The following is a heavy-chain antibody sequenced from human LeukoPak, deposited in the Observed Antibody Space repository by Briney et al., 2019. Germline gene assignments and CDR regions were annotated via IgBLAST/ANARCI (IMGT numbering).Heavy chain of an antibody. D-gene: IGHD6-13*01. V-gene: IGHV1-69*04. Sequence: SVKVSCKASGGTFSSYTISWVRQAPGQGLEWMGRIIPILGIANYAQKFQGRVTITADRSTSTAYMELRSLRSDDTAVYYCARDGAAAGTGDYWGQGTLVTVSS. CDR2: IIPILGIA. CDR1: GGTFSSYT. CDR3: ARDGAAAGTGDY. J-gene: IGHJ4*02.